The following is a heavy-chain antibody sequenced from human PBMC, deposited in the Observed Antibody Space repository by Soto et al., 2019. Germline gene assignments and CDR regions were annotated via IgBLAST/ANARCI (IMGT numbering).Heavy chain of an antibody. V-gene: IGHV5-51*01. D-gene: IGHD1-26*01. CDR2: IYPGDSDT. CDR1: GYSSTSYW. Sequence: ESLKISCKGSGYSSTSYWIGWVRQMPGKGLEWMGIIYPGDSDTRYSPSFQGEVTISAEKTIRTAYLQWSRLKASDTAMYYSESWPRGIVGATNTWFDPWGQGTLVTVSS. CDR3: ESWPRGIVGATNTWFDP. J-gene: IGHJ5*02.